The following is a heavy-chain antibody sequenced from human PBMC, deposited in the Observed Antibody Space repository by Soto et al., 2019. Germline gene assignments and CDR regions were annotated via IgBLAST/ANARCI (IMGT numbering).Heavy chain of an antibody. J-gene: IGHJ3*02. Sequence: GGSLRLSCEMSGFTFKTYWMSWVRQAPGKGLEWLANMNEDANTKYYVDSVKGRFTILGDSAGNSLFLKMASLRAEDTAVYFCAAYDTSRHAAFDIWGRGTLVTVSS. V-gene: IGHV3-7*01. CDR2: MNEDANTK. D-gene: IGHD3-22*01. CDR3: AAYDTSRHAAFDI. CDR1: GFTFKTYW.